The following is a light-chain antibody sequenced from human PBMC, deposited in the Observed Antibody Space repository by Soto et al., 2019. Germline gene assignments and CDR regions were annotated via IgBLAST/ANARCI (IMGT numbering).Light chain of an antibody. Sequence: EIVLTQSPGTLSLSPGERATLSCRASHAIRSNYLAWYQQKPGQAPRLLIYATSTRATGIPDRFRGSGSGTDFTLTITSLEPGDFAVYFCQHYCTSPPLTFGPGTKVDIK. CDR1: HAIRSNY. V-gene: IGKV3-20*01. J-gene: IGKJ3*01. CDR3: QHYCTSPPLT. CDR2: ATS.